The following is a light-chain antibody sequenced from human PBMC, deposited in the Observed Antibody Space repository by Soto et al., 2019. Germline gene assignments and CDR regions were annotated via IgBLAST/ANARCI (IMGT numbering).Light chain of an antibody. CDR3: QQYGSSGT. CDR2: GAS. Sequence: IVLTQSPGTLSLSPGERATLSCRASQSVSNNYLAWYQQKPGQAPRLLIYGASNRATGIPDSFSGRGAGKDVTLTSSILDHEASAVYYCQQYGSSGTFGQGTKVEIK. J-gene: IGKJ1*01. CDR1: QSVSNNY. V-gene: IGKV3-20*01.